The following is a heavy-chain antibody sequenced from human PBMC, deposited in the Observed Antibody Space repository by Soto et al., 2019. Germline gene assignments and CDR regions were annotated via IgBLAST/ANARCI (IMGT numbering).Heavy chain of an antibody. CDR1: GFTFSSYG. V-gene: IGHV3-30*18. CDR2: ISYDGSNK. J-gene: IGHJ4*02. CDR3: AKDRTCCGGDCYTYFDY. Sequence: QVQLVESGGGVVQPGRSLRLSCAASGFTFSSYGMHWVRQAPGKGLEWVAVISYDGSNKYYADSVKGRFTISRDNSKNTLYLQMNSLRAEDTAVYYCAKDRTCCGGDCYTYFDYWGQGTLVTVSS. D-gene: IGHD2-21*02.